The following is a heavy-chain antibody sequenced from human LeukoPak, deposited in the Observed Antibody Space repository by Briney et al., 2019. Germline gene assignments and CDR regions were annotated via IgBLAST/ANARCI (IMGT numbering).Heavy chain of an antibody. J-gene: IGHJ4*02. CDR1: GVSISSSNW. CDR3: ARSSSSWIFDY. Sequence: PAETLTLTCAVSGVSISSSNWWSWVRQPPGKGLEWIGEIYHSGSTNYSQSLKSRVTISVDKSKNQFSLKLSSVTAADTAVYYCARSSSSWIFDYWGQGTLVTVSS. D-gene: IGHD6-13*01. V-gene: IGHV4-4*02. CDR2: IYHSGST.